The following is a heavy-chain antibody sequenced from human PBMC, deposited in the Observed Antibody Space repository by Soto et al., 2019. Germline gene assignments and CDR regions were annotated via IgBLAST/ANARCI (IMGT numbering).Heavy chain of an antibody. CDR1: CGSISRYY. D-gene: IGHD3-22*01. CDR2: IYYSGST. CDR3: ARVNSPYYYDSSGYYFYYYYGMDV. V-gene: IGHV4-59*01. J-gene: IGHJ6*02. Sequence: PSGTLSLTCTISCGSISRYYWICIRQPPGQGPAGLWDIYYSGSTNYNPSLKSRVTISVDTSKNQFSLKLSSVTAADTAVYYCARVNSPYYYDSSGYYFYYYYGMDVWGQGTTVTVSS.